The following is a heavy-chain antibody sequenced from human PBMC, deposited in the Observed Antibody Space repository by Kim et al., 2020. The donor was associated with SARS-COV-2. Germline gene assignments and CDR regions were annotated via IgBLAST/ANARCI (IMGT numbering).Heavy chain of an antibody. D-gene: IGHD6-13*01. CDR3: ARQIRNRNGEWGIAP. Sequence: GESLKISCKGSGYSFTSYWISWVRQMPGKGLEWMGRIDPSDSYTNYSPSFQGHVTISADKSISTAYLQWSSLKASDTAMYYCARQIRNRNGEWGIAPWGQGTLVTVSS. J-gene: IGHJ5*02. V-gene: IGHV5-10-1*01. CDR1: GYSFTSYW. CDR2: IDPSDSYT.